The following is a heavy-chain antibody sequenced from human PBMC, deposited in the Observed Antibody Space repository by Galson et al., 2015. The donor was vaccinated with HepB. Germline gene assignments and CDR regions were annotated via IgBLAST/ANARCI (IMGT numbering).Heavy chain of an antibody. D-gene: IGHD2-21*01. V-gene: IGHV4-4*01. CDR3: VGGVIVAKAAYFQY. J-gene: IGHJ1*01. Sequence: ETLSLTCAVSGDSISSGLWWTWVRQPPGKGLGWIGEIHHTDITNYNSSLESRVTISIDKSKNQFFLSLNSATAADTAVYCCVGGVIVAKAAYFQYWGLGTLVTVSS. CDR2: IHHTDIT. CDR1: GDSISSGLW.